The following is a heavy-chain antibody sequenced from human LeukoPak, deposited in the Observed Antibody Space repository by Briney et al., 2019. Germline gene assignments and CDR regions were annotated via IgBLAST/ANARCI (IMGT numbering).Heavy chain of an antibody. D-gene: IGHD6-13*01. J-gene: IGHJ4*02. V-gene: IGHV4-4*07. CDR2: IYTSGST. CDR3: ARDQGIAAAGTFDY. Sequence: SETLSLTCTGSGGSISSYYWSWIRQPAGKGLEWIGRIYTSGSTNYNPSLKSRVTMSVDTSKNQFSLKLSSVTAADTAVYYCARDQGIAAAGTFDYWGQGTLVTVSS. CDR1: GGSISSYY.